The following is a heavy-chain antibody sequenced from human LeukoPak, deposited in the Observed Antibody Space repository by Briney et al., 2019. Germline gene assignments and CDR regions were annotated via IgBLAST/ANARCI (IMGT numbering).Heavy chain of an antibody. CDR1: GFTFSSYW. CDR3: AVDYYDSSGYYYD. Sequence: PGGSLRLSCAASGFTFSSYWMSWVRQAPGKGREWVANIKQDGSEKYYVDSVKGRFIISRDNAKNSLYLQMNSLRVEYAAVYYCAVDYYDSSGYYYDWGQGTLVTVSS. D-gene: IGHD3-22*01. V-gene: IGHV3-7*01. CDR2: IKQDGSEK. J-gene: IGHJ4*02.